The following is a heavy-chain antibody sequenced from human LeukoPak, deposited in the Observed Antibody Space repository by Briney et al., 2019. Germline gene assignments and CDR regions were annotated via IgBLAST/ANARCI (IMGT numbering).Heavy chain of an antibody. CDR3: ASEPPRYCSSTSYYEQH. D-gene: IGHD2-2*01. J-gene: IGHJ4*02. CDR1: GYSISSGYY. Sequence: PSETLSLTCAVFGYSISSGYYWGWIRQPPGKGLGWIGSIYHSGSTYYNPSLKSRVTISVDTSKNQFSLKLSSVTAADTAVYYCASEPPRYCSSTSYYEQHWGQGTLVTVSS. V-gene: IGHV4-38-2*01. CDR2: IYHSGST.